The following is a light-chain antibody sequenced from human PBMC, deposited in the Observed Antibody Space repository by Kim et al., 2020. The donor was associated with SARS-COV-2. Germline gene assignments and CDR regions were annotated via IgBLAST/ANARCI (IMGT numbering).Light chain of an antibody. CDR3: NSRDSSGNHHVV. CDR1: SLRSYY. CDR2: GKN. V-gene: IGLV3-19*01. J-gene: IGLJ2*01. Sequence: SSELTQDPAVSVALGQTVRITCQGDSLRSYYASWYQQKPGQAPVLVIYGKNNRPSGIPDRFSGSSSGNTASLTITGAQAADEAEYYCNSRDSSGNHHVVF.